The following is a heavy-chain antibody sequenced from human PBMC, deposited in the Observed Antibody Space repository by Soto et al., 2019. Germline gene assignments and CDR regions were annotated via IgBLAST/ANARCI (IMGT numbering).Heavy chain of an antibody. CDR2: IYYSGST. V-gene: IGHV4-59*01. Sequence: SETLSLTCTVSGGSISSYYWSWIRQPPGKGLEWIGYIYYSGSTNYNPSLKSRVTISVDTSKNQFSLKLSSVTAADTAVYYCARDGYYYDSSGYYRALDYWGQGTLVTVSS. CDR1: GGSISSYY. CDR3: ARDGYYYDSSGYYRALDY. D-gene: IGHD3-22*01. J-gene: IGHJ4*02.